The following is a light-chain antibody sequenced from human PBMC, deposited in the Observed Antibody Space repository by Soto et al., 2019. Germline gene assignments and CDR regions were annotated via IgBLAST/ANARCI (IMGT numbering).Light chain of an antibody. V-gene: IGKV3-11*01. CDR1: QSVSSY. J-gene: IGKJ5*01. CDR2: DAS. Sequence: EIVLTQSPATLSLSPGERATLSCRASQSVSSYLAWYQQKPGQAPRLLMYDASNRATGIPARFSGSGSGTVFTLTISSLEPEDFALYYCQQRSNWPITFGQGTRLEIK. CDR3: QQRSNWPIT.